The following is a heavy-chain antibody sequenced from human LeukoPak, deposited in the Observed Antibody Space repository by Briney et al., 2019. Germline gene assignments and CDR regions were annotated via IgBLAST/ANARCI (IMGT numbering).Heavy chain of an antibody. CDR3: ARFTVTPPFDY. CDR1: RFTFNSYA. CDR2: IGGSNGIT. D-gene: IGHD4-17*01. V-gene: IGHV3-23*01. J-gene: IGHJ4*02. Sequence: GGSLRLSCAASRFTFNSYAMSWVRQAPGKGLEWVSVIGGSNGITFYVGSVKGRFTISRDNSKDALYLQMNSLRAEDTAVYYCARFTVTPPFDYWGQGTLVTVSS.